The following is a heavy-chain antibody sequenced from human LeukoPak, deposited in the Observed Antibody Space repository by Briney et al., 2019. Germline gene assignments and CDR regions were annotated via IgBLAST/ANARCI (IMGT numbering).Heavy chain of an antibody. CDR1: GVSISSVGYY. Sequence: SETLSLTCTVSGVSISSVGYYWRWLRQRPGEGLEWIGCIYYNGSTYYNPSLKSRITISVDTSKNQFSLKLSSVTAADTAVFYCARDRPTMVRGVIIAGYFDSWGQGTLVTVSS. D-gene: IGHD3-10*01. V-gene: IGHV4-31*03. J-gene: IGHJ4*02. CDR2: IYYNGST. CDR3: ARDRPTMVRGVIIAGYFDS.